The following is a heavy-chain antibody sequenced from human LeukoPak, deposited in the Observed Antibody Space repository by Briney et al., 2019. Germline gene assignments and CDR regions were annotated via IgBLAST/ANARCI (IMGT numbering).Heavy chain of an antibody. J-gene: IGHJ6*02. CDR1: GGSISSYY. CDR3: ARDYGGNSNYYYYGMDV. Sequence: SETLSLTCTVSGGSISSYYWSWIRQPPGKGLEWIGYIYYSGSTNYNPSLKSRVTISVDTSKSQFSLKLNSVTAADTAVYYCARDYGGNSNYYYYGMDVWGQGTTVTVSS. D-gene: IGHD4-23*01. CDR2: IYYSGST. V-gene: IGHV4-59*01.